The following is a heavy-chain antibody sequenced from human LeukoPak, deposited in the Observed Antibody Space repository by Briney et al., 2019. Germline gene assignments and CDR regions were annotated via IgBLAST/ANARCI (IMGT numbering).Heavy chain of an antibody. Sequence: SDTLSLTCTVSGASIRNYYWSWIRQPPGKGLEWIGYIYYSGSTNYNPSLKSRVTISVDTSKNQFSLKLSSVTAADTAVYYCASLVVVAATSWFDPWGQGTLVTVSS. CDR1: GASIRNYY. D-gene: IGHD2-15*01. CDR3: ASLVVVAATSWFDP. J-gene: IGHJ5*02. V-gene: IGHV4-59*07. CDR2: IYYSGST.